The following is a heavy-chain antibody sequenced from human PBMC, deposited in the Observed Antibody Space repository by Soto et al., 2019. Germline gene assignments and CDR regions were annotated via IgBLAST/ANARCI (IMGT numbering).Heavy chain of an antibody. CDR2: IYYSGST. CDR3: ARQPKDAFDI. CDR1: GGSISSSSYY. Sequence: SETLSLTCTVSGGSISSSSYYWGWIRQPPGKGLEWIGSIYYSGSTYYNPSLKSRVTICVDTSKNQFSLKLSSVTAADTAVYYCARQPKDAFDIWGQGTMVTVSS. V-gene: IGHV4-39*01. J-gene: IGHJ3*02.